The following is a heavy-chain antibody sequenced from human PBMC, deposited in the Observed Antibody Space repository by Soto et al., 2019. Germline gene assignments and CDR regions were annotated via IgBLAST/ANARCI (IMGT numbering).Heavy chain of an antibody. CDR1: GYTFTSYY. D-gene: IGHD2-15*01. J-gene: IGHJ3*02. Sequence: ASVKVSCKASGYTFTSYYMHWVRQAPGQGLEWMGIINPSGGSTSYAQKFQGRVTMTRDTSTSTVYMELSSLRSEDTAVYYCARSGGIVVVVDSHAFDIWGQGTMVPVSS. CDR3: ARSGGIVVVVDSHAFDI. CDR2: INPSGGST. V-gene: IGHV1-46*03.